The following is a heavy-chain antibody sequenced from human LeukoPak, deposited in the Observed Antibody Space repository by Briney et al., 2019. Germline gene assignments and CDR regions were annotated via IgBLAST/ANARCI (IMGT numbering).Heavy chain of an antibody. V-gene: IGHV4-61*02. J-gene: IGHJ5*02. Sequence: PSQTLSLTCTVSGGSISSGSYYWSWIRQPAGKGLEWIGRIYTSGSTNYNPSLKSRVTISIDRSKNQFSLKLSSVIAADTAVYYCARAVGSSESNWFDPWGQGTLATVSS. CDR1: GGSISSGSYY. CDR2: IYTSGST. CDR3: ARAVGSSESNWFDP. D-gene: IGHD1-26*01.